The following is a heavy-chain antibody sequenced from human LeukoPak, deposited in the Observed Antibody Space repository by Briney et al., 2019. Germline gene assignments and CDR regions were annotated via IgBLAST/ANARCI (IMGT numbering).Heavy chain of an antibody. CDR1: GYTFTSYG. CDR3: ARAILERLRVVD. J-gene: IGHJ4*02. V-gene: IGHV1-18*01. CDR2: ISTYYGNT. D-gene: IGHD1-1*01. Sequence: ASVKVSCKASGYTFTSYGISWVRQAPGQGLEWMGWISTYYGNTNYAPNLQDRVTMTTDTSTSIAYMELRSLRSDDTAVYYCARAILERLRVVDWGQGTLVTVSS.